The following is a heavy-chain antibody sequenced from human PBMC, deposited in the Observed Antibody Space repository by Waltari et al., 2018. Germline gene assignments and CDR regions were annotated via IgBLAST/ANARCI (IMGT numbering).Heavy chain of an antibody. V-gene: IGHV1-24*01. Sequence: QVQLVQSGAEVKKPGDSVTVSCKVSGHTLTDLSMHRVRQAPGKGLEWMGGFDPEDGETSYAQKFQGGVTMTEDTSTDTAYMELSSLRSEDTAVYYCATDLSSRGFRESGDYWGQGTLVTVSS. CDR2: FDPEDGET. J-gene: IGHJ4*02. CDR3: ATDLSSRGFRESGDY. CDR1: GHTLTDLS. D-gene: IGHD3-10*01.